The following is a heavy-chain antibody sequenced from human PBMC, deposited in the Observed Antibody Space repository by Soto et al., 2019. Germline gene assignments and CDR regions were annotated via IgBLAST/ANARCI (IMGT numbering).Heavy chain of an antibody. CDR3: AKDRYGAGSHPDY. CDR1: GFTFNNYG. J-gene: IGHJ4*02. CDR2: ISDDGSKK. Sequence: QVQLVESGGGVVQPGRSLRLSCVASGFTFNNYGMHWVRQAPGKGLEWVAVISDDGSKKNYADSVKGRFTISRDNSKNTVHLQMNSVRAEDTAVYYCAKDRYGAGSHPDYCGQGTLVTVSS. V-gene: IGHV3-30*18. D-gene: IGHD3-10*01.